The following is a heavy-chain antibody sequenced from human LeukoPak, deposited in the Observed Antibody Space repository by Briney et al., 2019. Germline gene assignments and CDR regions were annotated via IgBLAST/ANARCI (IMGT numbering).Heavy chain of an antibody. CDR1: GYTFTGYY. Sequence: ASVKVSCKASGYTFTGYYMHWVRQAPGQGLEWMGWINPNSGGTNYAQKFQGRVTMTRDTSISTAYMELSRLRSDDTAVYYCARVHIAARPSPGGYWGQGTLVTVSS. J-gene: IGHJ4*02. V-gene: IGHV1-2*02. CDR3: ARVHIAARPSPGGY. CDR2: INPNSGGT. D-gene: IGHD6-6*01.